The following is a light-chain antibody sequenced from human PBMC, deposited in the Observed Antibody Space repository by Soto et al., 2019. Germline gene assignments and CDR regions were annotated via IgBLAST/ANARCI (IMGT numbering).Light chain of an antibody. CDR1: QSVSRAY. CDR3: QQYGSSPCT. CDR2: GAS. J-gene: IGKJ2*02. Sequence: DIVLTQSPCTLSLSPGERAALSCRASQSVSRAYFAWYQQKPGQAPRLLIYGASRRPTGIPGRFSGSGSGTDFTLTISRLKPDDFATYYCQQYGSSPCTFGQGTKVEIK. V-gene: IGKV3-20*01.